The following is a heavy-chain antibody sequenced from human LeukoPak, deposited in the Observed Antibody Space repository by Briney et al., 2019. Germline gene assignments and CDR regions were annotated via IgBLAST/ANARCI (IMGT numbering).Heavy chain of an antibody. J-gene: IGHJ5*02. Sequence: ASVKVSCKASGYTFSNYGISWVRQAPGQGLEWMGIINPSGGSTTYAQKFQGRVTMTRDTSTTTVYMELSSLRSEDTAVYYCARSTNNWFDPWGQGTLVTVSS. V-gene: IGHV1-46*01. CDR2: INPSGGST. CDR1: GYTFSNYG. CDR3: ARSTNNWFDP.